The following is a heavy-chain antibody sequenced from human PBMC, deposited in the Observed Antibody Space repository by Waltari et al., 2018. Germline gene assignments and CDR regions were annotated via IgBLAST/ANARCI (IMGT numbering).Heavy chain of an antibody. J-gene: IGHJ4*02. CDR1: GFSFSVSS. V-gene: IGHV3-73*01. CDR3: SGGEVTGTDF. CDR2: IRREPYNYAT. D-gene: IGHD6-19*01. Sequence: EVQVVESGGGLVQPGGSLKLSCATPGFSFSVSSIHWGRQTSGKGREWVGRIRREPYNYATAYSASVKGRFTISRDDSKNTAYLQMNSLMTEDTAVYYCSGGEVTGTDFWGQGTLVTVSS.